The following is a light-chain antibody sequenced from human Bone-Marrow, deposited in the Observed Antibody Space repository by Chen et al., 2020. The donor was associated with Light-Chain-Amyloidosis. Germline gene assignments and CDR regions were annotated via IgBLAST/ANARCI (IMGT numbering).Light chain of an antibody. V-gene: IGLV1-51*01. CDR1: SSNIGNNF. Sequence: QSVLTQPPSVSAAPGQKVTIPCSGTSSNIGNNFVSWYQQFPGTAPKLLIYDNSTRPSGIPDRFSGSKSGTSATLGSAGLQTGDEAEYYCGTWDSSLGAGVFGGGTKVTVL. J-gene: IGLJ2*01. CDR3: GTWDSSLGAGV. CDR2: DNS.